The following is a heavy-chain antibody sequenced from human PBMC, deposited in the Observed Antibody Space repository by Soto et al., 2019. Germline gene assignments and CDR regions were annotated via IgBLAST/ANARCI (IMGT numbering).Heavy chain of an antibody. J-gene: IGHJ4*02. D-gene: IGHD5-12*01. Sequence: PGGSLRLSCAASGFTFNNAWINWVRQAPGKGLEWVSSISSSSSYIYYADSVKGRFTISRDNAKNSLYLQMNSLRDEDTAVYYCARDGDGYNYSFEFWGQGTLVTVSS. CDR3: ARDGDGYNYSFEF. CDR1: GFTFNNAW. CDR2: ISSSSSYI. V-gene: IGHV3-21*01.